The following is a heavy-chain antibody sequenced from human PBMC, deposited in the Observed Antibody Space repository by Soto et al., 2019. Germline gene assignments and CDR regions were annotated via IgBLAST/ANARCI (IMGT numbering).Heavy chain of an antibody. D-gene: IGHD4-17*01. CDR2: IIPIFGTA. CDR1: GGTFSSYA. V-gene: IGHV1-69*01. Sequence: QVQLVQSGAEVKKPGSSVKVSCKASGGTFSSYAISWVRQAPGQGLEWMGGIIPIFGTANYAQKFQGRVTITAAASTSKAYMERSSLRSEDTAVYYCARTTHDYGGKDVWGQGTTVTVSS. J-gene: IGHJ6*02. CDR3: ARTTHDYGGKDV.